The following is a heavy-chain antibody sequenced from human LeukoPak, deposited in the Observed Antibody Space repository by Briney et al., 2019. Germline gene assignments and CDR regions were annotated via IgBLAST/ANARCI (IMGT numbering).Heavy chain of an antibody. CDR1: GFTFSIYA. J-gene: IGHJ4*02. CDR3: AKDWGPEYYYGSGSPGF. D-gene: IGHD3-10*01. Sequence: GGSLRLSCAASGFTFSIYAMSWVRQAPGKGLEWVSAISGSGGSTYYADSVKGRFTISRDNSKNTLYLQMNSLRAEDTAVYYCAKDWGPEYYYGSGSPGFWGQGTLVTVSS. CDR2: ISGSGGST. V-gene: IGHV3-23*01.